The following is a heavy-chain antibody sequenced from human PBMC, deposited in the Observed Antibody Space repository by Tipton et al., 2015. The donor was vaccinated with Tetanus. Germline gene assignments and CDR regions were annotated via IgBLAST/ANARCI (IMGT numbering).Heavy chain of an antibody. CDR2: SWYDGTDK. V-gene: IGHV3-33*01. CDR3: AREADCSGGSCVSGDFDN. D-gene: IGHD2-15*01. Sequence: SLRLSCAASGFIFSSYGIHWVRQAPGKGLGWVAVSWYDGTDKYYADSVKGRFTISRDNSKNTLYLQMNSLRAEDTAVYYCAREADCSGGSCVSGDFDNWGQGTQVTDSS. J-gene: IGHJ4*02. CDR1: GFIFSSYG.